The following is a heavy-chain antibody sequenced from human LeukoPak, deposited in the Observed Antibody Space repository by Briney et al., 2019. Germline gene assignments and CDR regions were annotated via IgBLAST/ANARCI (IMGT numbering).Heavy chain of an antibody. V-gene: IGHV1-69*06. Sequence: ASVKVSCKASGGTFSNYAIAWVRQAPGQGLEWMGGIIPIFGTANYAQKFQGRVTITADKSTSTAYMELRSLRSDDTAVYYCARGGGYSYGYAYWGQGTLVTVSS. J-gene: IGHJ4*02. CDR3: ARGGGYSYGYAY. CDR2: IIPIFGTA. CDR1: GGTFSNYA. D-gene: IGHD5-18*01.